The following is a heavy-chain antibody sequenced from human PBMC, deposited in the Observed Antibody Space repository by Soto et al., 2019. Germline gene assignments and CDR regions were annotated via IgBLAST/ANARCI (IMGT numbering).Heavy chain of an antibody. CDR1: GGSFSGYY. V-gene: IGHV4-34*01. D-gene: IGHD2-2*01. CDR2: INHSGRT. Sequence: QVQLQQWGAGLLKPSETLSLTCAVYGGSFSGYYWSWIRQPPGKGLEWIGEINHSGRTNYNPSLMSRVTISVDTSKSQFSLKLSSVTAADTAVYYCARGGVVVPAAHSNWFDPWGQGTLVTVSS. CDR3: ARGGVVVPAAHSNWFDP. J-gene: IGHJ5*02.